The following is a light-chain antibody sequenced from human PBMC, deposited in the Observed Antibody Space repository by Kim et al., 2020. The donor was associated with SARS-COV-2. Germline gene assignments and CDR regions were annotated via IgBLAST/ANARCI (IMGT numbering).Light chain of an antibody. CDR1: SLRSYL. V-gene: IGLV3-19*01. CDR3: NTRESICNHLVV. J-gene: IGLJ2*01. CDR2: GKN. Sequence: LKQTGTITFRGDSLRSYLGRWYKQKPGQDGLLVVNGKNNRPSGNPGRFSGSSSGNTASLTITAAQAEDAADYYSNTRESICNHLVVFGGGNKLTVL.